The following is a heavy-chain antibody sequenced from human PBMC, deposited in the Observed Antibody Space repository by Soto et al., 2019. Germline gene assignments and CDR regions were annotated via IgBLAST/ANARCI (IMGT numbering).Heavy chain of an antibody. CDR2: INHSGST. CDR1: GGSFSGYY. Sequence: SETLSLTCAVYGGSFSGYYWSWIRQPPGKGLEWIGEINHSGSTNYNPSLKSRVTISVDTSKNQFSQKLSSVTAADTAVYYCRVVVPAAIIGDDAFDIWGQGTMVTVSS. D-gene: IGHD2-2*02. CDR3: RVVVPAAIIGDDAFDI. J-gene: IGHJ3*02. V-gene: IGHV4-34*01.